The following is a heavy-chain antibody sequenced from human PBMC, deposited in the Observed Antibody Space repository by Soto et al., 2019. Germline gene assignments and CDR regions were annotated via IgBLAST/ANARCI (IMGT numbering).Heavy chain of an antibody. CDR1: GFNFEPYH. J-gene: IGHJ3*01. V-gene: IGHV3-11*01. CDR2: ISPRSTVI. D-gene: IGHD2-2*01. CDR3: LRRSTFDHLVVFAV. Sequence: LQLSCPASGFNFEPYHMAWIRQAPGQGLQWVAYISPRSTVIEYADSVKGRFTISRDNAKNSLYLQMDSLRAEDSAVYYCLRRSTFDHLVVFAVSAQGSLVTVSS.